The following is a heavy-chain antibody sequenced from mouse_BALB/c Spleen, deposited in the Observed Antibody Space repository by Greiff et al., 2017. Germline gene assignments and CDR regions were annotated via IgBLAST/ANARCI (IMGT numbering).Heavy chain of an antibody. V-gene: IGHV1S29*02. Sequence: VQLQQSGPELVKPGASVKISCKASGYTFTDYNMHWVKQSHGKSLEWIGYIYPYNGGTGYNQKFKSKATLTVDNSSSTAYMQLSSLTSENSAVYFCARNYYGSSDWYFDVWGAGTTVTVSA. D-gene: IGHD1-1*01. CDR3: ARNYYGSSDWYFDV. CDR1: GYTFTDYN. J-gene: IGHJ1*01. CDR2: IYPYNGGT.